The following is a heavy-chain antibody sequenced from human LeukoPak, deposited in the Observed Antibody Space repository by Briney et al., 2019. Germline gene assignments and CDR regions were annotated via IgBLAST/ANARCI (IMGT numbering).Heavy chain of an antibody. J-gene: IGHJ3*02. V-gene: IGHV4-30-2*01. CDR3: ARVLRVGATTVAFDI. Sequence: SQTLSLTCAVSGGSISSGGHSWSWIRQPPGKGLEWIGYIYHSGSTYYNPSLKSRVTISVDRSKNQFSLKLSSVTAADTAVYYCARVLRVGATTVAFDIWGQGTMVTVSS. D-gene: IGHD1-26*01. CDR2: IYHSGST. CDR1: GGSISSGGHS.